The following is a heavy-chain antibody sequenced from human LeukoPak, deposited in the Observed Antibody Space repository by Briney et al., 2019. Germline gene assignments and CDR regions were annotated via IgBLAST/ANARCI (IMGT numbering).Heavy chain of an antibody. J-gene: IGHJ5*02. CDR2: INNDGSVI. CDR1: GFTLSSYW. Sequence: GGSLRLSCEASGFTLSSYWMHWVRQAPGKGLMWVSHINNDGSVITYAGSVKGRFTISRDNAKNTLYLQMNSLRAEDTALYYCARGTAGFDPWGQGTLVIVSS. V-gene: IGHV3-74*01. CDR3: ARGTAGFDP.